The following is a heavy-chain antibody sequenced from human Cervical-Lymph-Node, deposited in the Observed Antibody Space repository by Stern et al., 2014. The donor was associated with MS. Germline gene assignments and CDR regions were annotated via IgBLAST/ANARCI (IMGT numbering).Heavy chain of an antibody. CDR1: GGSISSSGYY. D-gene: IGHD1-26*01. J-gene: IGHJ5*02. V-gene: IGHV4-61*02. CDR2: IHDSGST. Sequence: VQLVESGPGLVKPSQTLSLTCTVSGGSISSSGYYWSWIRQPADKGLEWIGRIHDSGSTYYNHSLKRRVTISMDTAKNQFSLKLPSVTAADTAVYYCATTRWDLFTWNWFDPWGQGTLVTVSS. CDR3: ATTRWDLFTWNWFDP.